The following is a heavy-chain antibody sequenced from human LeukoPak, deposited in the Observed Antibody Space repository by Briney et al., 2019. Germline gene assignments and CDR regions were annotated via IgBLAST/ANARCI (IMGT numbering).Heavy chain of an antibody. Sequence: SETLSLTCTVSGVSIRTSTHYWAWIRQPPGKGLEWIASMFYGGSTYYNASLSSRLSLSVDTSRNQFSLKLTSVTASDTAIFYCVRQGGWGGAASLIDFWGQGTLVTVSS. V-gene: IGHV4-39*01. CDR3: VRQGGWGGAASLIDF. CDR1: GVSIRTSTHY. D-gene: IGHD2-15*01. J-gene: IGHJ4*02. CDR2: MFYGGST.